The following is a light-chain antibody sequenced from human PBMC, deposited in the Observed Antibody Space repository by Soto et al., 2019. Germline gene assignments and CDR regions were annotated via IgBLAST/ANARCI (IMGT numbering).Light chain of an antibody. V-gene: IGLV1-40*01. CDR3: QSYDSRLSAHNYV. J-gene: IGLJ1*01. CDR1: SSNIGAGYD. Sequence: QSVLTQSPSVSGAPGQRVTISCTGGSSNIGAGYDVQWYQQLPGTDPKLLIFGNTNRPSGVPDRFSGSKSGTSASLAITGLQAEDEADYYCQSYDSRLSAHNYVFGTGTKLAVL. CDR2: GNT.